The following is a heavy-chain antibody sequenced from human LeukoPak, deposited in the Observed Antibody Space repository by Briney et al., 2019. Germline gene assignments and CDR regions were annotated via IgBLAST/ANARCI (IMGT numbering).Heavy chain of an antibody. D-gene: IGHD2-21*02. Sequence: ASVKVSCKASGYTFTSYDINWVRQAPGQGLKWMGWMNPNSGNTGCAQKFQGRVTITRNTSISTAYMELSSLRSEDTAVYYCARWSLGTDQAAIPFDYWGQGTLVTVSS. CDR3: ARWSLGTDQAAIPFDY. J-gene: IGHJ4*02. CDR2: MNPNSGNT. V-gene: IGHV1-8*03. CDR1: GYTFTSYD.